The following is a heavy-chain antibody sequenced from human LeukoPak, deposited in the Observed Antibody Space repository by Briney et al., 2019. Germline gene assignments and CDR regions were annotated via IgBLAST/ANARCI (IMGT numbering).Heavy chain of an antibody. CDR2: FDPEDGET. D-gene: IGHD3-3*01. CDR1: GYTLTELS. V-gene: IGHV1-24*01. J-gene: IGHJ6*03. Sequence: ASVKVSCKVSGYTLTELSMHWVRHAPGKGLELMAGFDPEDGETIYAQKFQGRVTMTEDTSTDTAYMELSSLGSEDTAVYYCATVRSDYDFWSGYYARPYYYYYYMDVWGKGTTVTVSS. CDR3: ATVRSDYDFWSGYYARPYYYYYYMDV.